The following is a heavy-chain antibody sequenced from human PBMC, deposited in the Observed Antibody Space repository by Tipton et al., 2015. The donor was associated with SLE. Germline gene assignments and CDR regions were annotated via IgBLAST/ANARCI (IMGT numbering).Heavy chain of an antibody. CDR2: IYYSGST. V-gene: IGHV4-39*01. D-gene: IGHD6-19*01. J-gene: IGHJ1*01. CDR1: GGSISSSSYY. CDR3: ARVGSGWYRYFQH. Sequence: TLSLTCTVSGGSISSSSYYWGWIRQPPGKGLEWIGSIYYSGSTYYNPSLKSRVTISVDTSKNQFSLKLSSVTAADTAVYYCARVGSGWYRYFQHWGQGTLVTVSS.